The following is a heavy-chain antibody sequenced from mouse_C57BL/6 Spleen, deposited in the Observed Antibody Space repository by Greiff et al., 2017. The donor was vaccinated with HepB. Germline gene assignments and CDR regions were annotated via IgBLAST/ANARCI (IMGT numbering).Heavy chain of an antibody. CDR2: ISYSGST. CDR1: GYSITSGYG. D-gene: IGHD1-2*01. J-gene: IGHJ2*01. Sequence: EVQLQQSGPGLVKPSQSLSLTCTVTGYSITSGYGWNWIRQFPGNKLEWMGYISYSGSTNYNPSLKRRISITRDTSKNQFFLQLNSVTTEDTATYYCARTARIKYWGQGTTLVVSS. CDR3: ARTARIKY. V-gene: IGHV3-2*02.